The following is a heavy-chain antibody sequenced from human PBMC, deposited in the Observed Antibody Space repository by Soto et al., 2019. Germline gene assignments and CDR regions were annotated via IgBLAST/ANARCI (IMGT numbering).Heavy chain of an antibody. CDR3: ASLGMGIAARPDYYYGMDV. CDR2: IIPIFGTA. Sequence: ASVKVSCKASGGTFSSYAISWVRQAPGQGLEWMGGIIPIFGTANYAQKFQGRVTITADEPTSTAYMELSSLRSEDTAVYYCASLGMGIAARPDYYYGMDVWGQGTTVTVSS. V-gene: IGHV1-69*13. CDR1: GGTFSSYA. J-gene: IGHJ6*02. D-gene: IGHD6-6*01.